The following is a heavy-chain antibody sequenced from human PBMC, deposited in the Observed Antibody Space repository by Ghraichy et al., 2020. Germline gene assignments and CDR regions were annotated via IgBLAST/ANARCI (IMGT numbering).Heavy chain of an antibody. J-gene: IGHJ6*03. CDR2: INHSGST. Sequence: SETLSLTCAVYGGSFSGYYWSWIRQPPGKGLEWIGEINHSGSTNYNPSLKSRVTISVDTSKNQFSLKLSSVTAADTAVYYCARSGGGGHFWSGYYRPRDYYYYMDVWGKGTTVTVSS. CDR3: ARSGGGGHFWSGYYRPRDYYYYMDV. V-gene: IGHV4-34*01. D-gene: IGHD3-3*02. CDR1: GGSFSGYY.